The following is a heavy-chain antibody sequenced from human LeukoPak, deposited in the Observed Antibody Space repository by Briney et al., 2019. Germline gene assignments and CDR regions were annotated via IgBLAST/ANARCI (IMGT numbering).Heavy chain of an antibody. CDR1: GGTFTSYA. J-gene: IGHJ6*01. D-gene: IGHD2-2*01. Sequence: SVRVSSTASGGTFTSYAISWVRQAPGQGLEWVGRIIPILGVANYAQKFQGRVTITADKSTSTDYMEMSSLRSETTAVCYCASMGCSSPSCYGGYYGMDVWGQGTTVTVSS. CDR2: IIPILGVA. CDR3: ASMGCSSPSCYGGYYGMDV. V-gene: IGHV1-69*04.